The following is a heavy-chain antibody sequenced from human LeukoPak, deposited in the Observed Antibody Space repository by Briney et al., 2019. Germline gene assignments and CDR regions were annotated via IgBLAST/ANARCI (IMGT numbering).Heavy chain of an antibody. D-gene: IGHD2/OR15-2a*01. CDR1: GGSISSYY. Sequence: SETLSLTCTVSGGSISSYYWSWIRRPPGKGLEWIGYISYSGNTNYNPSLKSRVTISVDTSKNQFSLKLSSVTAADTAVYYCASLKKRYYGDYWGQGTLVTVSS. CDR3: ASLKKRYYGDY. CDR2: ISYSGNT. J-gene: IGHJ4*02. V-gene: IGHV4-59*08.